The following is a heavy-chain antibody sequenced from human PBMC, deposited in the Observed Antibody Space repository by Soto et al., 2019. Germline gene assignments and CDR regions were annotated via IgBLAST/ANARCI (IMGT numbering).Heavy chain of an antibody. Sequence: GGSLRLSCAASGFTFSSYAMSWVRQAPGKGLEWVSAISGSGGSTYYADAVKGRFTISRDNSKNTLYLQMNSLRAEDSSVYYCARLGGSGYCSSTSFYAFDIWGQGTMVTVSS. J-gene: IGHJ3*02. CDR3: ARLGGSGYCSSTSFYAFDI. V-gene: IGHV3-23*01. CDR2: ISGSGGST. CDR1: GFTFSSYA. D-gene: IGHD2-2*01.